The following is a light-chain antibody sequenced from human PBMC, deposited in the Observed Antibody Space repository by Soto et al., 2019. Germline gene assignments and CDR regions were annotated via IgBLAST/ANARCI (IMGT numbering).Light chain of an antibody. CDR3: SSYAGSNNVV. CDR2: EVS. Sequence: ALTQPPSASGSPGQSVTISCTGTSSDVGGYNYVSWYQQHPGKAPKLMIYEVSKRPSGVPDRFSGSKSGNTASLTVSGLKAEDEADYYCSSYAGSNNVVFGGGTKVTVL. CDR1: SSDVGGYNY. J-gene: IGLJ2*01. V-gene: IGLV2-8*01.